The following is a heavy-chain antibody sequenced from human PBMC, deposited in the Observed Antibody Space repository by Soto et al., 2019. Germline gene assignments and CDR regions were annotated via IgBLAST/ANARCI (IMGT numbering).Heavy chain of an antibody. CDR3: ARARYYYDSSGYYGY. Sequence: SETLSLTCAVYGGSFSGYYWSWIRRPPGKGLEWIGEINHSGSTNYNPSLKSRVTISVDTSKNQFSLKLSSVTAADTAVYYCARARYYYDSSGYYGYWGQGTLVTVSS. V-gene: IGHV4-34*01. CDR2: INHSGST. CDR1: GGSFSGYY. J-gene: IGHJ4*02. D-gene: IGHD3-22*01.